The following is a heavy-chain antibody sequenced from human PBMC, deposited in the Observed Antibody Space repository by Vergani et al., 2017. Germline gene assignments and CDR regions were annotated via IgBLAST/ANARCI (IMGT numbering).Heavy chain of an antibody. CDR1: GFTFSSYD. D-gene: IGHD4-17*01. CDR3: ARAAFSDYGDLYYYGMDV. J-gene: IGHJ6*02. V-gene: IGHV3-13*04. CDR2: IGTAGDT. Sequence: EVQLVESGGGVVQPGGSLRLSCAASGFTFSSYDMHWVRQAPGKGLEWVSAIGTAGDTYYPGSVKGRFTISRENAKNSLYLQMNSLRAGDTAVYYCARAAFSDYGDLYYYGMDVWGQGTTVTVSS.